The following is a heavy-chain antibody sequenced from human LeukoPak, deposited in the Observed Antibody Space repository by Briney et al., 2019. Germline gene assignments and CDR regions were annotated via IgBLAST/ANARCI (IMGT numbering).Heavy chain of an antibody. V-gene: IGHV3-30*18. CDR1: GSTFSSYG. Sequence: GGSLRLSCAASGSTFSSYGMHWVRQAPGKGLEWVAVISYDGSNKYYADSVKGRFTISRDNSKNTLYLQMNSLRAEDTAVYYCAKVTNGRRWTENWFDPWGQGTLVTVSS. J-gene: IGHJ5*02. CDR2: ISYDGSNK. CDR3: AKVTNGRRWTENWFDP. D-gene: IGHD2-8*01.